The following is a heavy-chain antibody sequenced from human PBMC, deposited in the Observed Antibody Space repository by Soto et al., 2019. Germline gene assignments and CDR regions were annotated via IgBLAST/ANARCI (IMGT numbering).Heavy chain of an antibody. CDR2: MFPWTSDT. CDR3: VTTQDGTTFFPH. D-gene: IGHD1-7*01. J-gene: IGHJ4*02. Sequence: ESLKISCQGSGYTFNSFWIGWVRQMPGEGLEWMGLMFPWTSDTRYSPSFQGHVSISVDRSTGTGYLQWNSLKASDTAMYYCVTTQDGTTFFPHWGQGTPVTVSS. V-gene: IGHV5-51*01. CDR1: GYTFNSFW.